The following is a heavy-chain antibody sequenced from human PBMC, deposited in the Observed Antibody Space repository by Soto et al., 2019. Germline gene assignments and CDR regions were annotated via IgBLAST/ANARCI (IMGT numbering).Heavy chain of an antibody. CDR3: ARIIAAAGGRRYFDL. J-gene: IGHJ2*01. Sequence: QVQLVESGGGLVKPGGSLRLSCAASGFTFSDYYMSWIRQAPGKGLEWVSYINSSSSYTNYADYVKGRFTISRDNAENSLYLQMNSLSDEDTAMYYCARIIAAAGGRRYFDLWGRGTLVTVSS. D-gene: IGHD6-13*01. V-gene: IGHV3-11*05. CDR1: GFTFSDYY. CDR2: INSSSSYT.